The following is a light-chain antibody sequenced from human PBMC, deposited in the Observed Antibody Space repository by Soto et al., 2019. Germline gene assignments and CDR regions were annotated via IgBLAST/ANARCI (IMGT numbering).Light chain of an antibody. Sequence: QSVLTQPPSASGSPGQSVTISCPGTRSDVGGYDYVSWYQQHPGKAPKLMIYEITKRPSGVPDRFSGSKSGNTASLTVSGLQAEDEADYYCISYAGSNNFVFGTGTKVTVL. CDR3: ISYAGSNNFV. CDR2: EIT. V-gene: IGLV2-8*01. CDR1: RSDVGGYDY. J-gene: IGLJ1*01.